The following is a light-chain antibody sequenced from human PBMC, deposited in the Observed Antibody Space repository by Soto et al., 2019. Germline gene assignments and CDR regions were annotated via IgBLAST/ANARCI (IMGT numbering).Light chain of an antibody. J-gene: IGKJ5*01. Sequence: EIVMTQSPATLSVSPWERATLSCVASQSVSNNYLACYQQKPGQAPMLLIYGASNRATGIPDRFSGSGSGTDFTLTISRLEPEDFAVYYCQQYGSSVTFGQGTRLEI. CDR3: QQYGSSVT. CDR2: GAS. CDR1: QSVSNNY. V-gene: IGKV3-20*01.